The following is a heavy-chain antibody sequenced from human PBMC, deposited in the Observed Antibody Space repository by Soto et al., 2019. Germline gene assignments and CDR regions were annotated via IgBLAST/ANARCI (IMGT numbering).Heavy chain of an antibody. V-gene: IGHV1-69*01. CDR3: ARGGTSGWLKGAYDV. J-gene: IGHJ3*01. Sequence: QVQLVQSGAEVKKPGSSVKVSCRASGGTLNKHAITWVRRAPGQGLEWLGIIPMFGIPNYPQKFQGRVTITADDSTNTSHMELIGLTSDDTAVYYCARGGTSGWLKGAYDVWGQGTMVTVSS. CDR1: GGTLNKHA. CDR2: IIPMFGIP. D-gene: IGHD6-19*01.